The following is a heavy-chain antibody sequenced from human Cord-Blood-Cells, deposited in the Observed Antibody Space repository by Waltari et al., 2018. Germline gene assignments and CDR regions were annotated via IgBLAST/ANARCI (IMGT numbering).Heavy chain of an antibody. CDR2: IIPIIGTA. CDR3: ASPARNIVATASFDY. Sequence: QVQLVQSGAEVKKPGSSVKVSCKASGGTFSSYAISWVRQAPGQGLEWMGGIIPIIGTANYAQQFQGRVPITADESTSTAYMELSSLRSEDTAVYYGASPARNIVATASFDYWGQGTLVTVSS. CDR1: GGTFSSYA. J-gene: IGHJ4*02. V-gene: IGHV1-69*01. D-gene: IGHD5-12*01.